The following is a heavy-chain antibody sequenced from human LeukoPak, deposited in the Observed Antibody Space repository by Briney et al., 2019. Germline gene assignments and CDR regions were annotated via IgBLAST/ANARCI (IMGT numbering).Heavy chain of an antibody. D-gene: IGHD3-22*01. CDR3: ARDTRKTYYYDSSGYYPGNWFDP. CDR2: ITSAGST. CDR1: GFTFSDFY. V-gene: IGHV3-11*04. J-gene: IGHJ5*02. Sequence: PGGSLRLSCAASGFTFSDFYMTWIRQAPGKGLEWVSYITSAGSTYYADSVKGRFTISRDNAKTSLYLQMNSLRAEDTAVYYCARDTRKTYYYDSSGYYPGNWFDPWGQGTLVTVSS.